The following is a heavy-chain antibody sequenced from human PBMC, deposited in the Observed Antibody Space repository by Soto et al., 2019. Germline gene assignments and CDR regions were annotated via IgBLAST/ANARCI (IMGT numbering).Heavy chain of an antibody. V-gene: IGHV1-69*06. J-gene: IGHJ6*02. CDR3: ARNLDCSSTSCYDTRPLYYGMDV. CDR1: GGTFSSYA. CDR2: IIPIFGTA. D-gene: IGHD2-2*01. Sequence: SVKVSCKASGGTFSSYAISWVRQAPGQGLEWMGGIIPIFGTANYAQKCQGRVTITADKSTSTAYMELSSLRSEDTAVYYCARNLDCSSTSCYDTRPLYYGMDVWGQGTTVTVSS.